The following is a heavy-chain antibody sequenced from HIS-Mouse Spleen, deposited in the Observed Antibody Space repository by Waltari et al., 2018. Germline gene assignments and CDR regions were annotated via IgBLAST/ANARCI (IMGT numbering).Heavy chain of an antibody. CDR1: GGSISSSSYY. V-gene: IGHV4-39*07. J-gene: IGHJ4*02. D-gene: IGHD6-13*01. CDR2: IYYSGST. CDR3: ARLTAAGTY. Sequence: QLQLQESGPGLVKPSETLSPTRTVPGGSISSSSYYWGWIRPPPGKGLEWIGSIYYSGSTYYNPSLKSRVTISVDTSKNQFSLKLSSVTAADTAVYYCARLTAAGTYWGQGTLVTVSS.